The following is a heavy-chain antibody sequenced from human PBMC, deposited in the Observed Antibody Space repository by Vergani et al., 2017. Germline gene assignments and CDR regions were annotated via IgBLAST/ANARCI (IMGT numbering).Heavy chain of an antibody. V-gene: IGHV4-4*07. Sequence: QVQLQESGPGLVKPSETLSLTCTVSGGSISSYYWSWIRQPAGKGLEWIGRIYTSGSTNYNPSLKSRVTMSVDTSKNQFSLKLSSVTAADTDVYYCARVPYYYDSSGPTPEGAFDIWGQGTMVTVSS. CDR3: ARVPYYYDSSGPTPEGAFDI. J-gene: IGHJ3*02. CDR2: IYTSGST. CDR1: GGSISSYY. D-gene: IGHD3-22*01.